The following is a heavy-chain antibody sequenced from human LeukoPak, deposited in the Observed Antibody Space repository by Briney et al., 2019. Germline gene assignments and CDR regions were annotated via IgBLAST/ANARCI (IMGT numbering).Heavy chain of an antibody. D-gene: IGHD6-19*01. CDR3: ARDQRIAVAGEFDY. CDR2: ISTGGII. Sequence: PGGSLRLSCAASGFTVNDNYTHWVRQAPGKGLKWVSLISTGGIIHYAHSVKGRFTISRDNSKNTLYLQMNSLRAEDTAVYYCARDQRIAVAGEFDYWGQGTLVTVSS. V-gene: IGHV3-66*01. J-gene: IGHJ4*02. CDR1: GFTVNDNY.